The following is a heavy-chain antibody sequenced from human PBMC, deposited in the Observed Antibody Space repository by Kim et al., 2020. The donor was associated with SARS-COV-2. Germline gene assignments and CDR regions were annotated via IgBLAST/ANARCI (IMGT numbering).Heavy chain of an antibody. CDR3: ARAYYYDSSGYDAFDI. Sequence: SLKSRVTISVDTSKNQFSLKLSSVTAADTAVYYCARAYYYDSSGYDAFDIWGQGTMVTVSS. V-gene: IGHV4-39*07. D-gene: IGHD3-22*01. J-gene: IGHJ3*02.